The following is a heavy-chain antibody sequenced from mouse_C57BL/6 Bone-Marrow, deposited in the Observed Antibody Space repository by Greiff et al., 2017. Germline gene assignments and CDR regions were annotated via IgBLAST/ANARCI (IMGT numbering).Heavy chain of an antibody. J-gene: IGHJ3*01. D-gene: IGHD1-1*01. CDR2: ISDGGSYT. V-gene: IGHV5-4*03. Sequence: EVNVVESGGGLVKPGGSLKLSCAASGFTFSSYAMSWVRQTPEKRLEWVATISDGGSYTYYPDNVKGRFTISRDNAKNNLYLQMSHLKSEDTAMYYCARGENYYGTLFAYWGQGTLVTVSA. CDR1: GFTFSSYA. CDR3: ARGENYYGTLFAY.